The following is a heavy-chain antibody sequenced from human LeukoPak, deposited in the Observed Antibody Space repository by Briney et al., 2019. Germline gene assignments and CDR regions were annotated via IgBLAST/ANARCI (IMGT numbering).Heavy chain of an antibody. D-gene: IGHD5-12*01. V-gene: IGHV3-30*18. CDR2: ISFDERNI. CDR3: AKDSGYANAFDI. CDR1: GFTFGRYG. Sequence: GGSLRLSCAASGFTFGRYGMHWVRQAPGKGLEWVAVISFDERNIFYGDSVKGRFTISRDNSKNTLYLQMHSLRPEDTSVYYCAKDSGYANAFDIWGQGTMVTVSS. J-gene: IGHJ3*02.